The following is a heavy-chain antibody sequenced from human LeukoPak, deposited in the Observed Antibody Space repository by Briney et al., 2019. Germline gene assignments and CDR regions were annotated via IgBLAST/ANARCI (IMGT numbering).Heavy chain of an antibody. CDR2: ISGSSSYT. CDR3: ASRRSGYENY. CDR1: GFTFSDYY. D-gene: IGHD5-12*01. J-gene: IGHJ4*02. Sequence: GGSLRLSCAASGFTFSDYYMSWIRQAPGKGLEWVSYISGSSSYTNYADSVKGRFTISRDNAENSLFLQMNSLRAEDTAVYYCASRRSGYENYWGQGILVTVSS. V-gene: IGHV3-11*06.